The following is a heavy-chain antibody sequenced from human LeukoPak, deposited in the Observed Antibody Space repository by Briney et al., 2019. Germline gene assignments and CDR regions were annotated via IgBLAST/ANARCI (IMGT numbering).Heavy chain of an antibody. CDR2: IYPGDSDT. CDR3: ARQGVGCRSSTSCYMVSVNWFDP. CDR1: GYSFTSYW. J-gene: IGHJ5*02. D-gene: IGHD2-2*02. Sequence: GESLKISCKGSGYSFTSYWIGWVRQMPGKGLEWMGIIYPGDSDTRYSPSFQGQVTISADKSISTAYLQWSSLKASDTAMYYCARQGVGCRSSTSCYMVSVNWFDPWGQGTLVTVSS. V-gene: IGHV5-51*01.